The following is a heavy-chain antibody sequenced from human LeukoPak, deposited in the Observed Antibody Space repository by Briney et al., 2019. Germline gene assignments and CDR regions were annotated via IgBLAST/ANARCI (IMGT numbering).Heavy chain of an antibody. Sequence: GGSLRLSCAASGFTFSSYTMNWVRQAPGKGLDWVSSTSSSSSYIHYADSVKGRFTISRDNAKNSLYLQMNSLRAEDTAVYYCARDITIFGVVIDAFDIWGQGTMVTVSS. V-gene: IGHV3-21*01. CDR3: ARDITIFGVVIDAFDI. D-gene: IGHD3-3*01. CDR2: TSSSSSYI. CDR1: GFTFSSYT. J-gene: IGHJ3*02.